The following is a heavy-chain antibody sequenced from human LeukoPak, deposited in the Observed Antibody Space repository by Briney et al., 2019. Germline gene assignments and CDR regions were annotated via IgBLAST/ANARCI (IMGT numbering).Heavy chain of an antibody. CDR2: ISGSGATT. V-gene: IGHV3-23*01. J-gene: IGHJ3*02. CDR3: AKMTTGYYYTAFDI. Sequence: GGSLRLSCAASGFTFTTCGMSWLRQAPGKGLEWVSRISGSGATTDYADSVKGRFTISRDNSKNTLFLQMNSLRAEDTAVYYCAKMTTGYYYTAFDIWGQGTMVTVSS. CDR1: GFTFTTCG. D-gene: IGHD3-22*01.